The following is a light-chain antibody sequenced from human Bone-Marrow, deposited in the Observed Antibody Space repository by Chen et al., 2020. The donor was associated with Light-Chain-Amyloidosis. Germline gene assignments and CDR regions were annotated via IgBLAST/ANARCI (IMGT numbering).Light chain of an antibody. CDR2: RDT. Sequence: SYELTHPPSLAVSPGQPARITCSGDDLPTKYAYWYQQKPGQAPVLVIHRDTERPSGISERFSGSSSGTTATLTISGVQAEDEADYHCQSADSSGTYEVIFGGGTKLTVL. CDR1: DLPTKY. CDR3: QSADSSGTYEVI. J-gene: IGLJ2*01. V-gene: IGLV3-25*03.